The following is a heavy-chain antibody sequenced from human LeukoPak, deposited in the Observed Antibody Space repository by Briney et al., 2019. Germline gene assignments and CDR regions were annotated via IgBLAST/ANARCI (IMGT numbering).Heavy chain of an antibody. CDR2: IYPGDSDT. CDR3: ARQADWFDP. V-gene: IGHV5-51*01. Sequence: GESLKHYSKGSGYSFTSYWIGWMRQMPGKGLEWMGIIYPGDSDTRYSPSFQGQVTISADKSISTAYLQWSSLEASDTAMYYCARQADWFDPWGQGTLVTVSS. CDR1: GYSFTSYW. J-gene: IGHJ5*02.